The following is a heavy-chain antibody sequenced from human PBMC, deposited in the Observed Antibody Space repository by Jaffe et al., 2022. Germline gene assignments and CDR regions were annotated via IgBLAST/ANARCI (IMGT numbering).Heavy chain of an antibody. CDR3: ARGQTTDYYYYYMDV. D-gene: IGHD4-17*01. J-gene: IGHJ6*03. CDR1: GFTFSSYS. CDR2: ISSSSSTI. V-gene: IGHV3-48*01. Sequence: EVQLVESGGGLVQPGGSLRLSCAASGFTFSSYSMNWVRQAPGKGLEWVSYISSSSSTIYYADSVKGRFTISRDNAKNSLYLQMNSLRAEDTAVYYCARGQTTDYYYYYMDVWGKGTTVTVSS.